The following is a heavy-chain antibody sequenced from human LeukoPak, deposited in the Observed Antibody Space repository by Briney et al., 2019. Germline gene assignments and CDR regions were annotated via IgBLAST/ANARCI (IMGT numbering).Heavy chain of an antibody. CDR1: GGSISTYY. D-gene: IGHD4-23*01. CDR3: ARGGTVATPSY. Sequence: SETLSLTCTVSGGSISTYYWSWIRQPPGKGLEWIGYIHYSGSTNYNPSLKSRVAISVDTSKNQFSLKLSSVTAADTAVYYCARGGTVATPSYWGQGTLVTVSS. CDR2: IHYSGST. J-gene: IGHJ4*02. V-gene: IGHV4-59*12.